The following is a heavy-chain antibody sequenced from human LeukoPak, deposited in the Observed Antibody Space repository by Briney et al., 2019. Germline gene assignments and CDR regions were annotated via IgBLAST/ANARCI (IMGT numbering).Heavy chain of an antibody. V-gene: IGHV3-11*01. Sequence: GGSLRLSCAASGFSFSDYYMTWIRQTPGKGLEWISNINQNSYTMYYADSVKGRFTISRDNAKSSLYLHMNSLRVEDTAVYYCARDRRSPHSAYDWGHPDSWGQGTLVAVSS. CDR1: GFSFSDYY. D-gene: IGHD5-12*01. CDR3: ARDRRSPHSAYDWGHPDS. J-gene: IGHJ4*02. CDR2: INQNSYTM.